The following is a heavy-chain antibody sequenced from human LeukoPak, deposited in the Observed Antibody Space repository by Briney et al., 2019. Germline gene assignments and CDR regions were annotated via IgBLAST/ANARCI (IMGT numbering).Heavy chain of an antibody. CDR1: GFIFSTYT. D-gene: IGHD5-12*01. Sequence: GGSLRLSCSASGFIFSTYTMYWVRQAPGKGLEYVSVINGDGRTTYYIDSVKGRFTISRDNSKNTLYLQMSSLRADDTAVYYCVGDQIDDTGYLRWGQGTRVTVSA. CDR2: INGDGRTT. J-gene: IGHJ4*02. V-gene: IGHV3-64D*06. CDR3: VGDQIDDTGYLR.